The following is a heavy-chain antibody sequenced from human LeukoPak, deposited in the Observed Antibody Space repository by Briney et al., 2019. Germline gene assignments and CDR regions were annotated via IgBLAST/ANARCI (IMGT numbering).Heavy chain of an antibody. CDR1: GFTFSSYW. CDR2: IKEDGSEK. V-gene: IGHV3-7*04. CDR3: ARDHSGVFDY. Sequence: GGSLRLSCAASGFTFSSYWMSWVRRAPGKGLEWVANIKEDGSEKNYVDSVKGRFSISRDNAKSSLYLQMNSLRAEDTAVYFCARDHSGVFDYWGQGTLVTVSP. J-gene: IGHJ4*02.